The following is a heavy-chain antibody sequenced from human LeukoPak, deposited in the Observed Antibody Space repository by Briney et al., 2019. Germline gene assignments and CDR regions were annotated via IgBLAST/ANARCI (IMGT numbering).Heavy chain of an antibody. D-gene: IGHD6-19*01. CDR1: GFTFIDYD. CDR3: ARGGIQVSGIDEFDY. V-gene: IGHV3-13*01. J-gene: IGHJ4*02. CDR2: IGIRGDT. Sequence: GGSPRLSCAASGFTFIDYDMHWVRQVIGKGLEWVSAIGIRGDTHYSGSVKGRFTISRENAESSLYLQMNSLRAEDTAVYYCARGGIQVSGIDEFDYWGQGTLVTVSS.